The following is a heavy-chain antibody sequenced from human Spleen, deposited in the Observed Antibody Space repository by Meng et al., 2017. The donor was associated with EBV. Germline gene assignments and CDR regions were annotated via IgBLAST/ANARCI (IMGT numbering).Heavy chain of an antibody. CDR2: IHPLFGTP. V-gene: IGHV1-69*01. J-gene: IGHJ4*02. CDR3: ARSIDFWSGPLDY. Sequence: GQLGQSGAAVQSPCSSRLVPCKASGASFNNYAMNWVRQAPGQGLEWMGGIHPLFGTPNYAQKFQGRVTITADESTTTAYMELNSLRSDDTAVYYCARSIDFWSGPLDYWGQGTLVTVSS. CDR1: GASFNNYA. D-gene: IGHD3-3*01.